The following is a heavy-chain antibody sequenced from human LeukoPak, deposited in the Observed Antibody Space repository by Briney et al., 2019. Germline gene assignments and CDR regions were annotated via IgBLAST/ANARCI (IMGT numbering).Heavy chain of an antibody. CDR1: GGTFSSYA. D-gene: IGHD5-18*01. V-gene: IGHV1-69*01. CDR3: ATLGRGYSFVYY. CDR2: IIPIFVTA. Sequence: SVKVSCKASGGTFSSYAISWVRQAPGQGLEWMGGIIPIFVTANYAQKFQGRVTITADESTSTAYMELSSLRSEDTAVYYCATLGRGYSFVYYWGQGTLVTVSS. J-gene: IGHJ4*02.